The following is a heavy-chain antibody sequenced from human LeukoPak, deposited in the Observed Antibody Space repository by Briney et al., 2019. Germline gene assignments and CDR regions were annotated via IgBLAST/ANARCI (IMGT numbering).Heavy chain of an antibody. J-gene: IGHJ4*02. Sequence: SQTLSLTCTVSGGSISSGDYYWSWIRQPPGKGLEWIGYIYYSGSTYYNPSLKSRVTISVDTSKNQFSLKLSSETAADTAVYYCARAPRFYYFDYWGQGTLVTVSS. CDR3: ARAPRFYYFDY. CDR2: IYYSGST. V-gene: IGHV4-30-4*01. CDR1: GGSISSGDYY.